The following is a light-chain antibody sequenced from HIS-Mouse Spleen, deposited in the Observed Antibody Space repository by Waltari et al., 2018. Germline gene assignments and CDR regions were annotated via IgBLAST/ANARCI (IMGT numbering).Light chain of an antibody. CDR3: YSTDSSGNHRV. J-gene: IGLJ2*01. CDR1: ALPKKY. Sequence: SYELTQPPSVSVSPGQTARNTCSGDALPKKYAYWYQQKSGQAPVLVIYEDSKRASGLTERFSGSSSGTMATLTISGAQVEDEADYYCYSTDSSGNHRVFGGGTKLTVL. V-gene: IGLV3-10*01. CDR2: EDS.